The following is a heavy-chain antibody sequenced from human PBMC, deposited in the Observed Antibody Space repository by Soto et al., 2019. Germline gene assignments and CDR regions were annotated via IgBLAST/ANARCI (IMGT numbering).Heavy chain of an antibody. D-gene: IGHD1-1*01. CDR3: AKARRYPITSNYFDY. J-gene: IGHJ4*02. Sequence: EVQLLESGGGLVQPGGSLRLSCAASGFTFSSYAMSWVRQAPGKGLEWVSAISGSGGSTYYADSVKGRFTISRDNSKNTLYLQMNSLRAEDTAVYYCAKARRYPITSNYFDYWGQGTLVTVPS. V-gene: IGHV3-23*01. CDR1: GFTFSSYA. CDR2: ISGSGGST.